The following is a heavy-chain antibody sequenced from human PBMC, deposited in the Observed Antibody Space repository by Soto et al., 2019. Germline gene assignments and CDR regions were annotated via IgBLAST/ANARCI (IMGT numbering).Heavy chain of an antibody. CDR3: GRLGPSRPGY. D-gene: IGHD7-27*01. CDR2: INSDGSST. CDR1: GFTFSSYW. V-gene: IGHV3-74*01. Sequence: GGSLRLSCAASGFTFSSYWMHWVRQAPGKGLVWVSRINSDGSSTSYADSVKGRFTISRDNAKNTLYLQMNSLRAEDTRVYYWGRLGPSRPGYWGQGTLVTVSS. J-gene: IGHJ4*02.